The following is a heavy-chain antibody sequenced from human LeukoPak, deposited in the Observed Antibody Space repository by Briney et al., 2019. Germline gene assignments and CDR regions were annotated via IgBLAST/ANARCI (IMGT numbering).Heavy chain of an antibody. CDR2: INPSGDST. D-gene: IGHD1-26*01. CDR3: ARDNSVGDNAWWFDP. V-gene: IGHV1-46*01. Sequence: ASVKVSCKASGYTFTRSYMHWVRQAPGQGLEWMGIINPSGDSTSYPQKFQGRVTMTRDMSTSTDYMESSSLRSEDTAIYYCARDNSVGDNAWWFDPWGQGTLVTVSS. J-gene: IGHJ5*02. CDR1: GYTFTRSY.